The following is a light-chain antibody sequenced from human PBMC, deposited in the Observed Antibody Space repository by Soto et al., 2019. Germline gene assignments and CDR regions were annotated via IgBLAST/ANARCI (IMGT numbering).Light chain of an antibody. CDR3: QQYNSYPGLT. J-gene: IGKJ4*01. V-gene: IGKV1-5*03. CDR1: QSISSW. Sequence: DIQLTQSPSTLSASVGDRVTITCRASQSISSWLAWYQQKPGKAPKLLIYKASSLETGVPSRFSGSGSGTKFTLTISSLQPDDFATYYCQQYNSYPGLTFGGGNKVEIK. CDR2: KAS.